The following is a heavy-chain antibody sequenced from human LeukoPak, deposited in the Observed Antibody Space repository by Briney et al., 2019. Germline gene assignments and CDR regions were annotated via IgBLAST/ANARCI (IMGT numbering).Heavy chain of an antibody. CDR3: ARTKQWLRYYYGMDV. D-gene: IGHD6-19*01. J-gene: IGHJ6*02. CDR2: IYSGGST. V-gene: IGHV3-66*01. CDR1: GFTFSSYW. Sequence: PGGSLRLSCAASGFTFSSYWMSWVRQAPGKGLEWVSVIYSGGSTYYADSVKGRFTISRDNSKDTLYLQMNSLRAEDTAVYYCARTKQWLRYYYGMDVWGQGTTVTVSS.